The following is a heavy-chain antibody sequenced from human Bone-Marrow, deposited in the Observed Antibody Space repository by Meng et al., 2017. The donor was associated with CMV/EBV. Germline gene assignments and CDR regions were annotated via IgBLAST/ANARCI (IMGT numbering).Heavy chain of an antibody. CDR3: AHHGWVVAFDY. V-gene: IGHV2-5*01. Sequence: SGPTLVKPTQTLTLTCTFSGFSLSTSGVGVGWIRQPPGKALEWLALIYWNDDKRYSPSLKSRLTITKDTSKNQAVLTMTNMDPVDTATYYCAHHGWVVAFDYWGQGTLVTVSS. CDR1: GFSLSTSGVG. J-gene: IGHJ4*02. D-gene: IGHD2-15*01. CDR2: IYWNDDK.